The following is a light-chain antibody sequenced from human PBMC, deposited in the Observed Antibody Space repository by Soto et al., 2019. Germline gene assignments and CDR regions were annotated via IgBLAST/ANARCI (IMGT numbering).Light chain of an antibody. Sequence: QSVLTQPPSASGSPGQSVTISCTGTSSDVGGYNLVSWYQQHPGKAPKLMIYEGSKRPSGVSNRFSGSKSGNTASLTISGLQAEDEADYYCCSYAGSSTLVFGTGTKVTVL. CDR2: EGS. V-gene: IGLV2-23*01. J-gene: IGLJ1*01. CDR1: SSDVGGYNL. CDR3: CSYAGSSTLV.